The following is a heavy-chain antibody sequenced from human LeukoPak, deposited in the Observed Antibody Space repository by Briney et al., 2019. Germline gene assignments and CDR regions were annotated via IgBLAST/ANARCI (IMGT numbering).Heavy chain of an antibody. V-gene: IGHV3-23*01. D-gene: IGHD5-12*01. CDR2: ISGSGDNT. J-gene: IGHJ4*02. Sequence: PGGSLRLSCAASGFTFTNYAMSWVRQAPGKGLEWVSVISGSGDNTYYADSVKGRFTISRDNSKNTLYLQVNSLRVEDTAVYYCASAFGGYDHYYFDYWGQGTLVTVSS. CDR3: ASAFGGYDHYYFDY. CDR1: GFTFTNYA.